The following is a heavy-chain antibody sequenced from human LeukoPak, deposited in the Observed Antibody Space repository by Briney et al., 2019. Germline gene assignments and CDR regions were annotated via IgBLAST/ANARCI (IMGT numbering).Heavy chain of an antibody. Sequence: GGSLRLSCAASGHSFGSYGMHWVRQAPGKGLEGVAVISHEGSSRYYSDSVKGRFTISRDNSKNTLYLQMNSLRAEDTAVYYCAKGLMPYCSGGSCSEFDYWGQGTLVTVSS. D-gene: IGHD2-15*01. J-gene: IGHJ4*02. CDR3: AKGLMPYCSGGSCSEFDY. CDR2: ISHEGSSR. V-gene: IGHV3-30*18. CDR1: GHSFGSYG.